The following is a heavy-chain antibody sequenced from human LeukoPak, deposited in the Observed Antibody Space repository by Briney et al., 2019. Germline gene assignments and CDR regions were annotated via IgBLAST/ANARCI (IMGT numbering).Heavy chain of an antibody. CDR3: ARIIVLRFGELCNWFDP. Sequence: PSETLSLACTVSGGSISSSSYYWGWIRQPPGKGLEWIVSIYYSGSTYYNPSLKSRVTISVDTSKNQFSLKLSSVTAADTAVYYCARIIVLRFGELCNWFDPWGQGTLVTVSS. CDR1: GGSISSSSYY. CDR2: IYYSGST. V-gene: IGHV4-39*01. D-gene: IGHD3-10*01. J-gene: IGHJ5*02.